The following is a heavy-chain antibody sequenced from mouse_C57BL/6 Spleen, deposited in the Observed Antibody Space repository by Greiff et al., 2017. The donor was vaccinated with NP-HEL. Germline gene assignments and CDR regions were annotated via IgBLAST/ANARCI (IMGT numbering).Heavy chain of an antibody. V-gene: IGHV5-4*01. CDR3: ARDRLPEAMDY. CDR1: GFTFSSYA. Sequence: EVKLMESGGGLVKPGGSLKLSCAASGFTFSSYAMSWVRQTPEKRLEWVATISDGGSYTYYPDNVKGRFTISRDNAKNNLYLQMSHLKSEDTAMYYCARDRLPEAMDYWGQGTSVTVSS. J-gene: IGHJ4*01. D-gene: IGHD5-5*01. CDR2: ISDGGSYT.